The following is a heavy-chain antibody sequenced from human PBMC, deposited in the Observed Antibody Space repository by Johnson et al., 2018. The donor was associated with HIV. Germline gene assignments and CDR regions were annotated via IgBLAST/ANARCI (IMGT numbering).Heavy chain of an antibody. CDR1: GVIVSSNY. D-gene: IGHD3-16*01. Sequence: VQLMESGGGLVQPGGSLRLSCAASGVIVSSNYMSWVRQAPGKGLEWVSVIYSGGTTYSAGSVKGRFTISRDNSKNTLYLQMNSLRAEDMAVYYCARDYGMTLRLGEYGAFDIWGQGTMVTVSS. V-gene: IGHV3-66*01. CDR2: IYSGGTT. J-gene: IGHJ3*02. CDR3: ARDYGMTLRLGEYGAFDI.